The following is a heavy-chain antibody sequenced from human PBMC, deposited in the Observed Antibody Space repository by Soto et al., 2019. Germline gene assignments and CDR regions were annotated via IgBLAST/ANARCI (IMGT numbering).Heavy chain of an antibody. CDR3: AKTGDSSGYNWFDP. CDR1: GFTFSSYA. D-gene: IGHD3-22*01. Sequence: GGSLRLSCAASGFTFSSYAMSWVRQAPGKGLEWVSTFSSVGGGTYYADSVKGRFTISRDNSKNTLYLQMNSLRAEDTALYHRAKTGDSSGYNWFDPWGRGTLVTVS. V-gene: IGHV3-23*01. CDR2: FSSVGGGT. J-gene: IGHJ5*02.